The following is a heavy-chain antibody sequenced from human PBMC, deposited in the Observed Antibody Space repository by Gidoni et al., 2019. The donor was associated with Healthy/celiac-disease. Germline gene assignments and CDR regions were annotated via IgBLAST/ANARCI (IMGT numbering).Heavy chain of an antibody. CDR2: ISSSSSYI. CDR3: AREAVSSSAFDY. D-gene: IGHD6-6*01. V-gene: IGHV3-21*01. Sequence: EVQLVESGGGLVKPGGSLRLSCAASGFTFSSYSMNWVRQAPGKGLEWVSSISSSSSYIYYADSVKGRFTISRDNAKNSLYLQMNSLRAEDTAVYYCAREAVSSSAFDYWGQGTLVTVSS. J-gene: IGHJ4*02. CDR1: GFTFSSYS.